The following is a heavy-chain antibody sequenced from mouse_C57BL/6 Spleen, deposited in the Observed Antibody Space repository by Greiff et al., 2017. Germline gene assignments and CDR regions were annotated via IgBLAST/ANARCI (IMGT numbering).Heavy chain of an antibody. D-gene: IGHD2-1*01. CDR3: ARSDYGNYEAY. V-gene: IGHV1-64*01. J-gene: IGHJ3*01. CDR2: IHPNSGRT. CDR1: GYTFTSYW. Sequence: QVQLQQPGAELVKPGASVKLSCKDSGYTFTSYWLHWVKQRPGQGLEWIGMIHPNSGRTNYNEKFKSKATLTVDKSSSTAYMQLSSLTSEDSAVYYCARSDYGNYEAYWGQGTLVTVSA.